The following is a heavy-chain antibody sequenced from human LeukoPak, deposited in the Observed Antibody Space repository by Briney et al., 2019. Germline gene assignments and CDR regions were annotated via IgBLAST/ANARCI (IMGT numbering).Heavy chain of an antibody. CDR3: ARETATTETFDY. CDR1: GFNFNNYV. D-gene: IGHD6-25*01. Sequence: GGSLRLSCAASGFNFNNYVMHWVRQAPGKGLEWVAVISYDGSNIYYADSVKGRFTISRDNSKNTLYVQMSSLRTEDTAVYYCARETATTETFDYWGQGTLVTVSS. V-gene: IGHV3-30-3*01. J-gene: IGHJ4*02. CDR2: ISYDGSNI.